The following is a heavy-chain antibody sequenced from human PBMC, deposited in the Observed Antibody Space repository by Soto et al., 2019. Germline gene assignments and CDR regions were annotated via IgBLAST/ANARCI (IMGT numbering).Heavy chain of an antibody. CDR2: IVPNVGTV. Sequence: QMQLVQPGAEVKKPGSSVKVSCKASGGTLSSFINYPINWVRQAPGQGLEWMGGIVPNVGTVNYAQKYQGRVTITADKSTGTAYMELSSLRSEDTALYYCARRDKSGFLWYFDNWVQGTLVTVSS. V-gene: IGHV1-69*06. J-gene: IGHJ4*02. D-gene: IGHD3-3*01. CDR3: ARRDKSGFLWYFDN. CDR1: GGTLSSFINYP.